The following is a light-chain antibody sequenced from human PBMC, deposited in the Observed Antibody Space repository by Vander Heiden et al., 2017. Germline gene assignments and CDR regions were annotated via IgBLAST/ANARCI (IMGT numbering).Light chain of an antibody. CDR3: SSYTSSSTQV. V-gene: IGLV2-14*04. CDR2: DVR. CDR1: SRDVGGYNY. Sequence: PGQSVTISCTGTSRDVGGYNYVSWNQQHPGKAPKLMIYDVRNRPSGVSNRFSGAKSGNTASLTISGLQAEDEADYYCSSYTSSSTQVFGGGTKLTVL. J-gene: IGLJ3*02.